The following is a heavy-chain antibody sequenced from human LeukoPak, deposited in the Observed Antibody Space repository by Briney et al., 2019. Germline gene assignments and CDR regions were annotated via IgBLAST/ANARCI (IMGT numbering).Heavy chain of an antibody. D-gene: IGHD1-20*01. Sequence: SETLSLTCTVSGGSISSSSYYWGWIRQPPGKGLEWIGRIYYSGSTYYNPSLKSRVTISVDTSKNQFSMKLSSVTAADTAVYYCARINWNDGTYYYYYMDVWGKGTTVTISS. J-gene: IGHJ6*03. CDR3: ARINWNDGTYYYYYMDV. CDR2: IYYSGST. CDR1: GGSISSSSYY. V-gene: IGHV4-39*01.